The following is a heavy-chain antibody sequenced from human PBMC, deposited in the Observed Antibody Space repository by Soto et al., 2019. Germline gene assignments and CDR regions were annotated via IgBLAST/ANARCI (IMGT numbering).Heavy chain of an antibody. J-gene: IGHJ6*02. V-gene: IGHV5-51*01. CDR3: ARICSSTSYNYYYYGMDV. Sequence: GESLKISCKGSGYSFTSYWIGWVRQMPGKGLEWMGIIYPGDSDTRYSPSFQGQVTTSADKSISTAYLQWSSLKASDTAMYYCARICSSTSYNYYYYGMDVWGQGATVTVSS. CDR1: GYSFTSYW. CDR2: IYPGDSDT. D-gene: IGHD2-2*01.